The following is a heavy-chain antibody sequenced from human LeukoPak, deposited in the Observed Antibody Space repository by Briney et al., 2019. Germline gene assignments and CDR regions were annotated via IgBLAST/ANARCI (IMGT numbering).Heavy chain of an antibody. J-gene: IGHJ4*02. V-gene: IGHV1-69*13. CDR3: ARFSVNYYDSSGYYDY. D-gene: IGHD3-22*01. CDR2: IIPIFGTA. CDR1: GYTFTSYA. Sequence: ASVKVSCKASGYTFTSYAMNWVRQAPGQGLEWMGGIIPIFGTANYAQKFQGRVTITADESTSTAYMELSSLRSEDTAVYYCARFSVNYYDSSGYYDYWGQGTLVTVSS.